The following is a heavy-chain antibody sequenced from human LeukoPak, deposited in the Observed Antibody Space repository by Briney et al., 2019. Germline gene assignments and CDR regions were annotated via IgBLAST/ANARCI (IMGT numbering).Heavy chain of an antibody. CDR2: IVTDGSIT. CDR1: GFTFSSYW. D-gene: IGHD6-25*01. CDR3: ARDVPGRLGGVDY. Sequence: GGSLRLSCAASGFTFSSYWMHWVRQVPGKGLVWVSRIVTDGSITTYADSVKGRFTISRDNAKNTLYLQMNSLRAEDTAVYYCARDVPGRLGGVDYWGQGTLATVSS. V-gene: IGHV3-74*01. J-gene: IGHJ4*02.